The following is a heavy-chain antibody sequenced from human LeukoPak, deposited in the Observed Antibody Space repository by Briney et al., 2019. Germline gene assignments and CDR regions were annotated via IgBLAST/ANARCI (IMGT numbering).Heavy chain of an antibody. CDR1: GFTFTAYW. CDR2: IKSDGSST. V-gene: IGHV3-74*01. J-gene: IGHJ4*02. D-gene: IGHD6-6*01. Sequence: PGGSLRLSCAASGFTFTAYWMHWVRQVPGKGLMCVSRIKSDGSSTSYADSVKGRFTISRDNAENTLYLQMNSLRVEDTAVSYCATALIAAIDYWGPGSLVVVSS. CDR3: ATALIAAIDY.